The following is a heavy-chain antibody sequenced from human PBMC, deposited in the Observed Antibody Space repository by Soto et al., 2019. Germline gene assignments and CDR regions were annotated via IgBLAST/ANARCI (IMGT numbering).Heavy chain of an antibody. J-gene: IGHJ4*01. D-gene: IGHD3-16*02. CDR2: ISGTGIDI. CDR1: GFDFYYYN. Sequence: EVQLVESGGGLVEPGGSLRLSCAASGFDFYYYNMNWVRQAPGRGLEWVSSISGTGIDIHFADSVKGRFVISRDNAKTSLYLQMNSLRPEDTAVYYCARERVVNYTDYYFDYWGHGTLVTASS. V-gene: IGHV3-21*01. CDR3: ARERVVNYTDYYFDY.